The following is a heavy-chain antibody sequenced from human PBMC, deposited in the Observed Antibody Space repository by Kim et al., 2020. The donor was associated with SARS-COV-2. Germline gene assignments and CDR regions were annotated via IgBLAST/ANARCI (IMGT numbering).Heavy chain of an antibody. Sequence: GGSLRLSCAASGFTFSSYSMNWVRQAPGKGLEWVSYISSSSSTIYYADSVKGRFTISRDNAKNSLYLQMNSLRAEDTAVYYCAREEGFGEFYNWFDPWGQGTLVTVSS. V-gene: IGHV3-48*04. CDR2: ISSSSSTI. D-gene: IGHD3-10*01. J-gene: IGHJ5*02. CDR3: AREEGFGEFYNWFDP. CDR1: GFTFSSYS.